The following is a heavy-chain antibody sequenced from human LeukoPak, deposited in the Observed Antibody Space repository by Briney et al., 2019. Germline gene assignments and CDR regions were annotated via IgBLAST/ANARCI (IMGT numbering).Heavy chain of an antibody. CDR2: IKQDGSEK. CDR3: ARESSYSSSWYEWGSTFGFFDY. Sequence: PGGSLRLSCAASGFTFSSYWMSWVRQAPGKGLEWVANIKQDGSEKYYVDSVKGRFTISRDNARNSLYLQMNSLRAEDTAVYYCARESSYSSSWYEWGSTFGFFDYWGQGTLVTVSS. J-gene: IGHJ4*02. D-gene: IGHD6-13*01. V-gene: IGHV3-7*01. CDR1: GFTFSSYW.